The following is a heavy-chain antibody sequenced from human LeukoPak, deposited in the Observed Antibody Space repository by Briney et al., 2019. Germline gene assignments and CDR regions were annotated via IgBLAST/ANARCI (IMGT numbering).Heavy chain of an antibody. J-gene: IGHJ4*02. V-gene: IGHV3-23*01. CDR3: AKGAAIDH. CDR2: ASGPGDTT. D-gene: IGHD2-21*01. Sequence: GGSLRLSCTASGFNLNNYAMNWVRQAPGKGLEWVAAASGPGDTTYYADSVKGRFIISRDSFKDTLYLQMNRLGAEDTALYYCAKGAAIDHWGQGTLVTVSS. CDR1: GFNLNNYA.